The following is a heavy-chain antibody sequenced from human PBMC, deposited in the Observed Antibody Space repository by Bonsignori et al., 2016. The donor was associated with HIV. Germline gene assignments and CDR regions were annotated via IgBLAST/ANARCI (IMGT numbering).Heavy chain of an antibody. CDR3: APPIGLGHQFDY. CDR2: INPNSGGT. V-gene: IGHV1-2*02. Sequence: WVRQAPGQGLEWMGWINPNSGGTNYAQKFQGRVTMTRDTSITTAYMELSRLRSDDTAVYYCAPPIGLGHQFDYWGQGTLVTVSS. J-gene: IGHJ4*02. D-gene: IGHD3-10*01.